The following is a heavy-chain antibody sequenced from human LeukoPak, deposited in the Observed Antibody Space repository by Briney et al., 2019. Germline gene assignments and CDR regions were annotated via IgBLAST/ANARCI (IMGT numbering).Heavy chain of an antibody. CDR1: GGSISSYY. CDR3: AREDGFCSSTSCLDAFDI. CDR2: IYTSGST. V-gene: IGHV4-4*07. Sequence: PSETLSLTCTVSGGSISSYYWSWIRQPAGKGLEWIGRIYTSGSTNYNPSLKSRVTMSVDTSKNQFSLKLSSVTAADTAVYYCAREDGFCSSTSCLDAFDIWGQGTLVTVSS. J-gene: IGHJ3*02. D-gene: IGHD2-2*01.